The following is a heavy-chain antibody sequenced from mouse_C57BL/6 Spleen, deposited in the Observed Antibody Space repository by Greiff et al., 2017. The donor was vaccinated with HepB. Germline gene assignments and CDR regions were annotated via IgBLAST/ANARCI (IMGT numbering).Heavy chain of an antibody. CDR3: ARDGNYYGLYYYAMDY. J-gene: IGHJ4*01. Sequence: VQLQQSGPELVKPGASVKISCKASGYAFSSSWMNWVKQRPGKGLEWIGRIYPGDGDTNYNGKFKGKATLTADKSSSTAYMQLSSLTSEDSAVYFCARDGNYYGLYYYAMDYWGQGTSVTVSS. CDR1: GYAFSSSW. V-gene: IGHV1-82*01. D-gene: IGHD1-1*01. CDR2: IYPGDGDT.